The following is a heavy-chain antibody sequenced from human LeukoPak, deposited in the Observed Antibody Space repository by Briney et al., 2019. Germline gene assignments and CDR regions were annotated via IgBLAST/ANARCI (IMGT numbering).Heavy chain of an antibody. CDR2: IWYDGSNK. Sequence: PGGSLRLSCAASGFTFDDYAMHWVRQAPGKGLEWVALIWYDGSNKNYADSVKGRFTISRDNSKNTLYLQMNSLQAEDTGFYFCARQKDPGSLDYWGQGSLVTVPS. V-gene: IGHV3-33*08. CDR3: ARQKDPGSLDY. D-gene: IGHD2-15*01. J-gene: IGHJ4*02. CDR1: GFTFDDYA.